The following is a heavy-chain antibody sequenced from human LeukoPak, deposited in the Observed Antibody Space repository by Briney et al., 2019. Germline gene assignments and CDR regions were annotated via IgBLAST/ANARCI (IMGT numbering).Heavy chain of an antibody. CDR2: TSYSGNT. CDR1: GGSISSFY. D-gene: IGHD1-14*01. V-gene: IGHV4-59*01. CDR3: TRAPRKAWFDP. J-gene: IGHJ5*02. Sequence: SETLSLTCSVSGGSISSFYCSWIRQPPGKGLEWIGCTSYSGNTNYNPSLKSRVTMSVDTSRKQFSLRLTSVTAADTAVYYCTRAPRKAWFDPWGQGTLVTVSS.